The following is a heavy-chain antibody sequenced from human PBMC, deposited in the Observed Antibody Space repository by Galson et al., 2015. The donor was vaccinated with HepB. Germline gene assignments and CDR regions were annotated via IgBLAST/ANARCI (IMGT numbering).Heavy chain of an antibody. V-gene: IGHV3-21*01. CDR3: ARDGHDAFDI. Sequence: SLRLSCAASGFNFNTYSMNWVRQAPGKGLEWVSSISGGGAYVSYADSVKGRFTISRDNGKNSLYLQMNSLRGEDTAIYYCARDGHDAFDIWGQGAMVTVSS. CDR2: ISGGGAYV. CDR1: GFNFNTYS. J-gene: IGHJ3*02.